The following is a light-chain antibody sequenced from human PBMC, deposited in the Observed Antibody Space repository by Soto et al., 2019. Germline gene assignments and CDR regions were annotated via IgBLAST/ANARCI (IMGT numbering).Light chain of an antibody. CDR1: QSVSSS. Sequence: EIVMTQSPATLSVSPGGRATLSCRASQSVSSSLAWYQQKSGQAPRLVIYGAATRATGIPARFSGSGSGTEFTLIISSLRSEDFAVYYCQQYYNWPQTFGQGTKV. CDR3: QQYYNWPQT. J-gene: IGKJ1*01. CDR2: GAA. V-gene: IGKV3-15*01.